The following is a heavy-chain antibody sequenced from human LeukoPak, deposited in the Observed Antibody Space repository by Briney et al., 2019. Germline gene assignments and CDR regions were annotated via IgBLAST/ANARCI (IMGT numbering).Heavy chain of an antibody. CDR1: GFTFSYYW. CDR3: AELGITMIGGV. D-gene: IGHD3-10*02. J-gene: IGHJ6*04. Sequence: GGSLRLSCAASGFTFSYYWMSWVRQAPGKGLEWVANIKEDGSEKYYVDSVKGRSTISRDNAKNSLYLQMNSLRAEDTAVYYCAELGITMIGGVWGKGTTVTISS. CDR2: IKEDGSEK. V-gene: IGHV3-7*01.